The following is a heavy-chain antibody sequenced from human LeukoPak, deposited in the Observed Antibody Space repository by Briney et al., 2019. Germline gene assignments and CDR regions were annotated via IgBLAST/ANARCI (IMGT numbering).Heavy chain of an antibody. D-gene: IGHD4-11*01. CDR3: AREDYSNPRFYNWFDP. J-gene: IGHJ5*02. Sequence: PSETLSLTCTVSGASISSYYWSWIRQPPGKGLEWIGYIYYSGSTNYNPSLKSRVTISVDTSKNQFSLKLSSVTAADTAVYYCAREDYSNPRFYNWFDPWGQGTLVTVSS. V-gene: IGHV4-59*12. CDR1: GASISSYY. CDR2: IYYSGST.